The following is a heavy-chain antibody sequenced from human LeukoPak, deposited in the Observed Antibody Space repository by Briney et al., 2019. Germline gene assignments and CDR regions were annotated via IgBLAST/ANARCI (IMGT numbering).Heavy chain of an antibody. CDR2: ISTYNGNT. Sequence: ASVKVSCKASGYTFTKYGITWVRQAPGQGLEWMGWISTYNGNTNYAQKLQGRVTMTTDTSTSTAYMELSSLRSEDTAVYYCATGYRGGPPFRYWGQGTLVTVSS. V-gene: IGHV1-18*01. CDR1: GYTFTKYG. J-gene: IGHJ4*02. D-gene: IGHD6-19*01. CDR3: ATGYRGGPPFRY.